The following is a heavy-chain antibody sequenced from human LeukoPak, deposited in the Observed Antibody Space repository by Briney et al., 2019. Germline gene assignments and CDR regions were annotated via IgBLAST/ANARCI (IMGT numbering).Heavy chain of an antibody. D-gene: IGHD3-22*01. Sequence: PGGSLRLSCAASGFAFSTYEMNWVRQAPGKGLEWISIISHEGSNTNYADSVEGRFTISRDNAKNSVYLQMNSLRAEDTAVYYCAGFYYNSNPKAVWGQGTMVTVSS. CDR3: AGFYYNSNPKAV. J-gene: IGHJ3*01. CDR2: ISHEGSNT. CDR1: GFAFSTYE. V-gene: IGHV3-48*03.